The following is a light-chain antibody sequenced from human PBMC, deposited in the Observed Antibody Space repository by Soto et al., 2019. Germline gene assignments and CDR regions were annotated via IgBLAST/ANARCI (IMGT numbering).Light chain of an antibody. CDR3: NSYTTTSLYV. CDR1: SSDIGAYNY. CDR2: EVR. Sequence: QSALTQPASVSGSPGQSITISCTGTSSDIGAYNYVSWYQQYQGKAPKLIISEVRARPSRVSNRFSGSKSGNTASLTISGLQAEDEADYYCNSYTTTSLYVFGTGTKLTVL. J-gene: IGLJ1*01. V-gene: IGLV2-14*01.